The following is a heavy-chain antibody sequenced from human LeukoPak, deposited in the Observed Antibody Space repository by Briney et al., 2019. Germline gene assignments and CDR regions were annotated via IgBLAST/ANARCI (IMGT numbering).Heavy chain of an antibody. J-gene: IGHJ3*01. D-gene: IGHD2-15*01. Sequence: GGSLRLSCAASGLTFSSHWMHWVRQAPGKGLVWVSRITNDGSSTTYADSVKGRFTISRDNAKNTVYLQMNSLRAEDTAVYFCARGDRGAFDLWGRGTMVTVSA. CDR3: ARGDRGAFDL. CDR1: GLTFSSHW. V-gene: IGHV3-74*01. CDR2: ITNDGSST.